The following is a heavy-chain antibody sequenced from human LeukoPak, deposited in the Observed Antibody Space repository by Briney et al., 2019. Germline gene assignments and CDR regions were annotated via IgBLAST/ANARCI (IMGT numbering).Heavy chain of an antibody. CDR2: IYYSGST. V-gene: IGHV4-59*01. J-gene: IGHJ4*02. CDR3: ARGIFGVVPKTFDY. CDR1: GGSISSYY. D-gene: IGHD3-3*01. Sequence: SETLSLTCTVSGGSISSYYWSWIRQPPGKGLEWIGYIYYSGSTNYNPSLKSRVTISVDTSKNQFSLKLSSVTAADTAVYYRARGIFGVVPKTFDYWGQGTLVTVSS.